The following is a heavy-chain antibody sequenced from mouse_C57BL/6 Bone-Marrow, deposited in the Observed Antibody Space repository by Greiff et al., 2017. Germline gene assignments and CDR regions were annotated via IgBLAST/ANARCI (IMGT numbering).Heavy chain of an antibody. V-gene: IGHV1-81*01. CDR1: GYTFTSYG. CDR3: ARSYSNYGY. D-gene: IGHD2-5*01. Sequence: VQLVESGAALARPGASVKLSCTASGYTFTSYGISWVKQRTGQGLEWIGEIYPRSGNTYYNEKFKGKATLTADKSSSTAYMELRSLTSEDSAVYFCARSYSNYGYWGQGTTLTVSS. J-gene: IGHJ2*01. CDR2: IYPRSGNT.